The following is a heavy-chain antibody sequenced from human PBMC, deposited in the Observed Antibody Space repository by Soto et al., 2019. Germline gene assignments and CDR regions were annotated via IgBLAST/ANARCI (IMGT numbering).Heavy chain of an antibody. CDR1: GGNFSSYA. V-gene: IGHV1-69*12. CDR3: ARHVPTAGYYYGMDV. J-gene: IGHJ6*02. CDR2: ISPIFGTA. D-gene: IGHD2-8*02. Sequence: QVQLVQSGAEVKKPGSSVKVSCKASGGNFSSYAISWVRQDPGQGLEWMGGISPIFGTANYAQKFQGRVTITADESTSTAYMELSSLRSEDTAVYFCARHVPTAGYYYGMDVWGQGTTVTVSS.